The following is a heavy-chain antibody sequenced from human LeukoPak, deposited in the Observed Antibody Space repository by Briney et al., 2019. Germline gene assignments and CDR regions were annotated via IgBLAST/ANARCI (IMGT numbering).Heavy chain of an antibody. Sequence: PGGSLRLSCAASGFTFHDYAMHWVRHAPGRGQEWVSLLSWDGGSTYYADSVQGRFTISRDNSKNSLYLQMNSLRAEDTALYYCAKTEDGGYVSYYYYMDVWGKGTTVTISS. CDR2: LSWDGGST. D-gene: IGHD5-12*01. CDR3: AKTEDGGYVSYYYYMDV. V-gene: IGHV3-43D*03. J-gene: IGHJ6*03. CDR1: GFTFHDYA.